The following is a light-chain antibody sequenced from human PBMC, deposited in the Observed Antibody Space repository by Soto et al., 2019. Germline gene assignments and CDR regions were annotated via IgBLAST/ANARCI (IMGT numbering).Light chain of an antibody. CDR2: EVS. CDR1: SSDVGGYNN. CDR3: SSYAGSNNLGV. Sequence: QSALTQPPSASGSPGQSVTISCTGTSSDVGGYNNVSWYQQHPVKAPKLMIYEVSKRPSGVPDRFSGSKSGNTASLTVSGLQAEDEADYYCSSYAGSNNLGVFGGGTKLTVL. J-gene: IGLJ2*01. V-gene: IGLV2-8*01.